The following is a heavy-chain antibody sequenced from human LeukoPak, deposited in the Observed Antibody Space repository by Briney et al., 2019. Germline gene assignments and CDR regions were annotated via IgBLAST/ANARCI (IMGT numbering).Heavy chain of an antibody. D-gene: IGHD1-20*01. J-gene: IGHJ4*02. Sequence: GGSLRLSCAASGFTFNSYAMSWVRQAPGKGLEWVSAISGSGGSTYYSDSVKGRFTVSRDNSRNTLYLQVNSLRAEDTAVYYCAKDRVESRITAKRGFDSWGQGTLVTVSS. CDR1: GFTFNSYA. V-gene: IGHV3-23*01. CDR2: ISGSGGST. CDR3: AKDRVESRITAKRGFDS.